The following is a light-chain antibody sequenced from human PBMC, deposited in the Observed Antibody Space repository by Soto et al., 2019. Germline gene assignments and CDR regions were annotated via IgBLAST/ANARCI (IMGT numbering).Light chain of an antibody. CDR3: NSYTSSSTLYV. CDR1: SSDIGTYNY. CDR2: EVS. V-gene: IGLV2-14*01. J-gene: IGLJ1*01. Sequence: QSALTQPASVSGSPGQSITISCTGTSSDIGTYNYVSWYQQHPGKAPKLMLYEVSNRPSGVSNRFFGSKSGNTASLTISGPQAEDEADYFCNSYTSSSTLYVFGTGTKVTVL.